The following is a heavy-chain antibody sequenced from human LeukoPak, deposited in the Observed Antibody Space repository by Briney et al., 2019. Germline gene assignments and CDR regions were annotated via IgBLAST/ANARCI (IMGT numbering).Heavy chain of an antibody. CDR1: GSTFSSYW. V-gene: IGHV3-7*01. Sequence: GGSLRLSCAASGSTFSSYWMSWVRQAPGKGLEWVANIKQDGSEKYYVDSVKGRFTISRDNAKNSLYLQMNSLRAEDTAVYYCARDRTEGPFATNWFDPWGQGTLVTVSS. J-gene: IGHJ5*02. CDR2: IKQDGSEK. CDR3: ARDRTEGPFATNWFDP.